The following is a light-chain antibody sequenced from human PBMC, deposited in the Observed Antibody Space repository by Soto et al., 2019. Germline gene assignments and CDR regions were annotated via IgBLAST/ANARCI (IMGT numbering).Light chain of an antibody. CDR3: QQYHDTGT. CDR2: GAS. J-gene: IGKJ1*01. CDR1: QSISSSF. V-gene: IGKV3-20*01. Sequence: EIVLTQSPGTLSLSPGERATLSCRASQSISSSFLAWYQQKPGQAPRLLISGASNRATGIPDRFSGSGSGTDFTLTINRLEPEDFAVYYCQQYHDTGTFXQGTKVDIK.